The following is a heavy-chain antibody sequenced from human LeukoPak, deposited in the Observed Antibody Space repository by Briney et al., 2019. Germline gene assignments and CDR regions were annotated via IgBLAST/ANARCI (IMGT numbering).Heavy chain of an antibody. CDR2: IYYSWST. CDR3: ARVIRGGSSAGLDY. D-gene: IGHD6-6*01. V-gene: IGHV4-39*07. J-gene: IGHJ4*02. Sequence: SETLFLTCTVSGGSISSSSYYWGWIRQPPGKGLEWIGSIYYSWSTYYNPSLKRRVTISVDTSKNQFSLKLSSVTAADTAVYYCARVIRGGSSAGLDYWGQGTLVTVSS. CDR1: GGSISSSSYY.